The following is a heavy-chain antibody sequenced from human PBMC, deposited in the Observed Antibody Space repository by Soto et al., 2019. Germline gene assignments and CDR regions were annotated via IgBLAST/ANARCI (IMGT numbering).Heavy chain of an antibody. D-gene: IGHD3-16*01. CDR2: IYWDDDK. Sequence: QITLKESGPTLVKLTETHTLTCTFSGFSLSTSGVGVGWIRQPPGKALEWLALIYWDDDKRYSPSLKSRLTITKDTSKNQVVLTMTNMDPVDTATYYCAHITDIWAGDYWGQGTLVTVSS. V-gene: IGHV2-5*02. CDR3: AHITDIWAGDY. CDR1: GFSLSTSGVG. J-gene: IGHJ4*02.